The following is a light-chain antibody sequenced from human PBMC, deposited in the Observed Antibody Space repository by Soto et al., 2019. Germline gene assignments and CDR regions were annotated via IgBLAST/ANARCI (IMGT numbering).Light chain of an antibody. V-gene: IGKV3-15*01. Sequence: TQSPATLSVSPGERVTLSCTASQSVSGNLAWYQQKPGQAPRLLIHGASTRATDIPARFSGSGSGTEFTLTITSLQSEDFAVYYCQQYHNWPPGLTFGGGTKVDIK. CDR2: GAS. CDR1: QSVSGN. J-gene: IGKJ4*01. CDR3: QQYHNWPPGLT.